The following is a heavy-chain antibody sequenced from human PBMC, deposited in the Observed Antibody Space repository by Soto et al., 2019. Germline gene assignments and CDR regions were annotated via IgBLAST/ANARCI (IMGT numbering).Heavy chain of an antibody. CDR3: ARLGSGWYYGMDV. V-gene: IGHV4-61*08. J-gene: IGHJ6*02. D-gene: IGHD6-19*01. Sequence: PSETLSLTCTVSGGSISSGDYYWSWIRQPPGKGLEWIGYVYYSGSTNYNPSLKSRVTISVDTSKNQFSLKLSSVTAADTAVYYCARLGSGWYYGMDVWGQGTTVTVSS. CDR1: GGSISSGDYY. CDR2: VYYSGST.